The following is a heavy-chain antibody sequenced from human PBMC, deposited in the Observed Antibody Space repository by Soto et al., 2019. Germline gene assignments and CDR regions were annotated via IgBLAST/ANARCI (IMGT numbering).Heavy chain of an antibody. CDR2: INDSGNI. Sequence: QVQLQQWGAGLLKPSETLSLTCAVYGGSFSGYQWSWIRQTPGKGLEGIGEINDSGNINYNPSLKSRVTILLDTPKKQIAQTMSSVTAADSAVYYCARGLILWFGELSRRGGYYYYMDVWGKGTTVTVSS. J-gene: IGHJ6*03. V-gene: IGHV4-34*01. CDR3: ARGLILWFGELSRRGGYYYYMDV. D-gene: IGHD3-10*01. CDR1: GGSFSGYQ.